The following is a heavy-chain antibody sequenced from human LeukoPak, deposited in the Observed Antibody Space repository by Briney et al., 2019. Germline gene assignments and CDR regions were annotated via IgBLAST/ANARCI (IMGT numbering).Heavy chain of an antibody. CDR3: ARMIIAVAGSNYYYGMDV. J-gene: IGHJ6*02. CDR1: GFTFSSYS. D-gene: IGHD6-19*01. V-gene: IGHV3-21*01. CDR2: ISSSSSYI. Sequence: NPGGSLRLSCAASGFTFSSYSMTWVRQAPGKGLEWVSSISSSSSYIYYADSVKGRFTISRDNAKNSLYLQMNSLRAEDTAVYYCARMIIAVAGSNYYYGMDVWGQGTTVTVSS.